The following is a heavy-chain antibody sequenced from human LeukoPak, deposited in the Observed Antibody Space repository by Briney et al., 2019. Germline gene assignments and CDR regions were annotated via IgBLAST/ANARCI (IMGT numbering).Heavy chain of an antibody. V-gene: IGHV3-30*19. Sequence: PGGPLKPSCAASGFTFSSYARHWVRQAPAKGLEWVAVISKDGNYKYYADSVKGRFTISRDNSKNTLYVQMNSLSVEDSAVYYCARVGPTMVRGIIDYWGQGILVTVSS. J-gene: IGHJ4*02. CDR1: GFTFSSYA. CDR3: ARVGPTMVRGIIDY. CDR2: ISKDGNYK. D-gene: IGHD3-10*01.